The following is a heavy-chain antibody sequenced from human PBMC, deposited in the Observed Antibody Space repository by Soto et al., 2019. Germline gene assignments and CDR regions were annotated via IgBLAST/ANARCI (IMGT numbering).Heavy chain of an antibody. CDR2: ISSSSSTI. CDR1: GFTFSSYS. V-gene: IGHV3-48*01. Sequence: EVQLVESGGGLVQPGGSLGLSFPPFGFTFSSYSITWVGRAPGKGLEWVPYISSSSSTIYYADPVKGRFTIPKDNAKNSLYLQMNSLRAEDTAVYYCARDLYSSGWYDIWGQGTMVTVSS. CDR3: ARDLYSSGWYDI. D-gene: IGHD6-19*01. J-gene: IGHJ3*02.